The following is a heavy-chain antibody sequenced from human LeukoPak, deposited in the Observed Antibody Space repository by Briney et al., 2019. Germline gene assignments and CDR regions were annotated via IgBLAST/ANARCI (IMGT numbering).Heavy chain of an antibody. Sequence: GGSLRLSCAASGFTFSSYAMSWVRQAPGKGLEWVSAISGSGGSTYYADSVKGRFTISRDNSKNTLYLQMNSLRAEDTAVYYCAKLYDSSGYYFKSPFDYWGQGTLVTVSS. CDR1: GFTFSSYA. D-gene: IGHD3-22*01. V-gene: IGHV3-23*01. CDR3: AKLYDSSGYYFKSPFDY. CDR2: ISGSGGST. J-gene: IGHJ4*02.